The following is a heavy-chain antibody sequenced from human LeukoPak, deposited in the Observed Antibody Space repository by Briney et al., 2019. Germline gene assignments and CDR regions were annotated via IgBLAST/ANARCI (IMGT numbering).Heavy chain of an antibody. J-gene: IGHJ4*02. V-gene: IGHV1-2*02. D-gene: IGHD3-22*01. CDR2: INPNSGGT. Sequence: ASVKVSCKASGYTFTGYYMHWVRQAPGQGLEWMGWINPNSGGTNYAQKFQGRVTMTRDTSISTAYMELSRLRSDDTAVYYCARVSPGYYDSSAYYWGQGTLVTVSS. CDR3: ARVSPGYYDSSAYY. CDR1: GYTFTGYY.